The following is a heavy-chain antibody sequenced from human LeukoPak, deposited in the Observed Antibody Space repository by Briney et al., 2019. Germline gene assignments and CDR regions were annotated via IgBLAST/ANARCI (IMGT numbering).Heavy chain of an antibody. CDR3: AEVTPGIAAAGYDAFDI. D-gene: IGHD6-13*01. J-gene: IGHJ3*02. CDR2: IYYSGST. V-gene: IGHV4-39*01. Sequence: PSETLSLTCVVSGGSISSSSYYWGWIRQPPGKGLEWIGSIYYSGSTYYSPSLKSRVTISVDTSKNQFSLKLSSVTAADTAVYYCAEVTPGIAAAGYDAFDIWGQGTMVTVYS. CDR1: GGSISSSSYY.